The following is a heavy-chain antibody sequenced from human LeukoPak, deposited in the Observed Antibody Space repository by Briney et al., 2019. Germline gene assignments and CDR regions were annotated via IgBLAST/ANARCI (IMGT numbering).Heavy chain of an antibody. Sequence: SETLSLTCAVSGYSISSAYYWGWIRQPPGKGLEWIGSINHSMRTYYNPSLKSRVTISVDTSKNQFSLKLSSVTAADTAVYYCVRHDYAGDYYYYMDVWGKGTTVTVSS. D-gene: IGHD4-17*01. J-gene: IGHJ6*03. CDR2: INHSMRT. V-gene: IGHV4-38-2*01. CDR3: VRHDYAGDYYYYMDV. CDR1: GYSISSAYY.